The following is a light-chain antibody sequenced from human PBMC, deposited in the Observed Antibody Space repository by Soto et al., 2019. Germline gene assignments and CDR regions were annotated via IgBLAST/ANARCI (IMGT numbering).Light chain of an antibody. CDR3: CSYAGSNILYV. J-gene: IGLJ1*01. V-gene: IGLV2-8*01. CDR2: EVS. Sequence: SAVSQPRSACGSPGLSVPISCTGTSSDVGGYNYVSWYQQYPGKAPKLMIYEVSKRPSGVPDRFSGSKSGNTASLTVSGLQAEDEADYYCCSYAGSNILYVFGTGTKVTVL. CDR1: SSDVGGYNY.